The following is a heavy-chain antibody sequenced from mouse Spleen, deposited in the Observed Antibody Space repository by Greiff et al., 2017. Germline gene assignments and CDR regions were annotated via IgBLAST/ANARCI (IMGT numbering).Heavy chain of an antibody. CDR1: GYAFTNYL. V-gene: IGHV1-54*01. J-gene: IGHJ2*01. CDR2: INPGSGGT. D-gene: IGHD4-1*01. Sequence: VQLQQSGAELVRPGTSVKVSCKASGYAFTNYLIEWVKQRPGQGLEWIGVINPGSGGTNYNEKFKGKATLTADKSSSTAYMQLSSLTSDDSAVYFCARSGWDGGDYWGQGTTLTVSS. CDR3: ARSGWDGGDY.